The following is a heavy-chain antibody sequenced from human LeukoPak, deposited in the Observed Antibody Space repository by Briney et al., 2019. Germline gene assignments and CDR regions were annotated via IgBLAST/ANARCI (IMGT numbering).Heavy chain of an antibody. CDR1: GFTFSSYA. J-gene: IGHJ4*02. CDR3: ARGIDY. CDR2: ISSSSSYM. Sequence: GGSLRLSCAASGFTFSSYAMSWVRQAPGKGLEWVSSISSSSSYMYYADSVKGRFTISRDTSKNMVFLQMNSLRVEDTAVYYCARGIDYWGRGTLVTVSS. V-gene: IGHV3-21*04.